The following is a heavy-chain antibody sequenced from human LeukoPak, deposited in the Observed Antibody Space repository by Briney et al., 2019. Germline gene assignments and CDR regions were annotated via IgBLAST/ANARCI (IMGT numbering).Heavy chain of an antibody. D-gene: IGHD2-2*01. CDR2: IYYSGST. J-gene: IGHJ4*02. Sequence: SETLSLTCTVSGGSISSSSYYWGWIRQPPGKGLEWIGSIYYSGSTYYNPSLKSRVTISVDTSKNQFSLKLSSVTAADTAVYYCASTGLTDQPFDYWGQGTLVTVSS. CDR1: GGSISSSSYY. CDR3: ASTGLTDQPFDY. V-gene: IGHV4-39*07.